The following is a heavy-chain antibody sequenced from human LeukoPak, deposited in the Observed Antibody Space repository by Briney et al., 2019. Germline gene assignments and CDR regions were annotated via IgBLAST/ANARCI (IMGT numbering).Heavy chain of an antibody. CDR3: AKSVYHSGNY. V-gene: IGHV3-23*01. CDR2: ISGGTT. Sequence: GGSLRLSCAASGFTISTYGMSWVRQAPGKGLEWVSSISGGTTYYADSVRGRFTISRDNSKNTVSLQMNSLRAEDTAVYYCAKSVYHSGNYWGQGTLVTVSS. D-gene: IGHD3-10*01. CDR1: GFTISTYG. J-gene: IGHJ4*02.